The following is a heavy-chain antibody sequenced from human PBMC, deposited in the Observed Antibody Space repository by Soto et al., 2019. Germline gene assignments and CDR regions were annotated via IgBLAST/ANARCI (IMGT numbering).Heavy chain of an antibody. Sequence: PSETLSLTCTVSGGSISSSSYYWGWIRQPPGKGLEWIGSIYYSGSTYYNPSLKSRVTISVDTSKNQFSLKLSSVTAADTAVYYCARRHSSCWYRIATEAYYFDYRGQGTLVTVSS. D-gene: IGHD6-19*01. J-gene: IGHJ4*02. CDR1: GGSISSSSYY. CDR2: IYYSGST. V-gene: IGHV4-39*01. CDR3: ARRHSSCWYRIATEAYYFDY.